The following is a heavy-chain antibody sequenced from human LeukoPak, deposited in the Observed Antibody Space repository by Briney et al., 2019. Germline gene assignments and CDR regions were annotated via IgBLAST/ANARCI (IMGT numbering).Heavy chain of an antibody. J-gene: IGHJ4*02. CDR3: AGIHCYSISCFYLGY. V-gene: IGHV4-4*02. CDR2: IYHSGIT. CDR1: GGSTTSSGW. Sequence: SGTLSLTCAVSGGSTTSSGWWSWVRQPPGKGLEWIGEIYHSGITHYNPSLKSRLTISVDKSKNQFSLKLSSVTAADTAVYYCAGIHCYSISCFYLGYWGQGSLVTVSS. D-gene: IGHD2-2*01.